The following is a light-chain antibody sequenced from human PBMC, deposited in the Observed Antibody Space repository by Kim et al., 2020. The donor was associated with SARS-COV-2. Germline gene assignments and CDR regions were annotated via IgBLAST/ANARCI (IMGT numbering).Light chain of an antibody. CDR1: IPNIGRKT. CDR3: ATWDDSLNGWV. J-gene: IGLJ3*02. V-gene: IGLV1-44*01. CDR2: GNY. Sequence: GRSVSFSCSESIPNIGRKTVQWNQQVPGTAPKPHIYGNYQRPSGVPDLFSGSESGTSASLAISGLQSENEADYYCATWDDSLNGWVFGGGTQLTVL.